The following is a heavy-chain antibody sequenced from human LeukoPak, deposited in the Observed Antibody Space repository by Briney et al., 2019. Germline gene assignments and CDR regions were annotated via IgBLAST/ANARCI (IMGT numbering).Heavy chain of an antibody. D-gene: IGHD2-21*01. CDR2: IHYSGST. Sequence: SGTLSLTFTGSGGSISSYHWIWVRQPPGKGLEWIGNIHYSGSTNYNPSLKRPASTSVATSTKTFSMKLRSVTAADTAVYYCARFVSWGLLVRDDAFDIWGHGTMVTVSS. CDR3: ARFVSWGLLVRDDAFDI. CDR1: GGSISSYH. V-gene: IGHV4-59*08. J-gene: IGHJ3*02.